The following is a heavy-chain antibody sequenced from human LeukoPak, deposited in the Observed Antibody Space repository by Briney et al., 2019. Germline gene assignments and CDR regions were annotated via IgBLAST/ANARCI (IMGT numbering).Heavy chain of an antibody. J-gene: IGHJ3*02. V-gene: IGHV4-59*01. CDR2: IYYSGST. D-gene: IGHD2-2*02. CDR1: GGSISNYY. Sequence: SETLSLTCTVPGGSISNYYWTWIRQPPGKGLVWIGDIYYSGSTNYNPSLKSRVTISVDTSKNQFSLKVSSVTSADTAIYYCARGLYCSRSSCYKHAFDIWGQGTMVTVSS. CDR3: ARGLYCSRSSCYKHAFDI.